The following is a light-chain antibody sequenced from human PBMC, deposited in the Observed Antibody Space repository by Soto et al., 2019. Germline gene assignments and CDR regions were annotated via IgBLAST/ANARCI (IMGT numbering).Light chain of an antibody. CDR3: CSYGGGASVV. CDR1: SSDIGRYNL. V-gene: IGLV2-23*01. J-gene: IGLJ2*01. Sequence: QSALTQPASVSGSPGQSITISCTGTSSDIGRYNLVSWYQQHPGKAPKLIIYEDIERPSGVSDRFSGSKSGNTASLTISGLQTEDEADYYCCSYGGGASVVFCGGTKLTVL. CDR2: EDI.